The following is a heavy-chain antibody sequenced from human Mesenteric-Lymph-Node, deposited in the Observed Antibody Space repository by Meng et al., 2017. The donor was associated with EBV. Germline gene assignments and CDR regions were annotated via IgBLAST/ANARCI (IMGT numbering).Heavy chain of an antibody. CDR1: GYIFTSYG. V-gene: IGHV1-18*01. Sequence: QVQLVQSGAEVKKPGASVKVSCKASGYIFTSYGINWVRQAPGQGLEWMGWISTYSGNTDYAQNFQGRVTMTTDTSTSTAYTELRSLKSDDTAVFYCATEARSGTFNWFDSWGQGTLVTVSS. CDR3: ATEARSGTFNWFDS. D-gene: IGHD1-1*01. CDR2: ISTYSGNT. J-gene: IGHJ5*01.